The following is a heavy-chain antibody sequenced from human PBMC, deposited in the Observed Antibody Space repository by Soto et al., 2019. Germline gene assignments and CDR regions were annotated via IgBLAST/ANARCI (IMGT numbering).Heavy chain of an antibody. CDR2: ISSSSSYI. CDR1: GFTFSSYS. D-gene: IGHD3-10*01. CDR3: ARFSGNYYYYMDV. J-gene: IGHJ6*03. Sequence: GWSLRLSCAASGFTFSSYSMNWVRQAPGKGLEWVSSISSSSSYIYYADSLKGRFTISRDNAKNSLYLQMNSLRAEDTAVYYCARFSGNYYYYMDVWGKGTTVTVSS. V-gene: IGHV3-21*01.